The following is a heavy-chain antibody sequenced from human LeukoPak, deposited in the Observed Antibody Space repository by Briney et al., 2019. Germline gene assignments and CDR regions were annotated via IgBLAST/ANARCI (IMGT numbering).Heavy chain of an antibody. CDR3: ARGGHYDSSGHTWDLRY. V-gene: IGHV3-30*03. CDR2: ISYDGSNK. Sequence: PGGSLRLSCAASGFTFSNYGMHWVRQAPGKGLEWVAVISYDGSNKYYADSVKGRFTISRENAKNSLYLQMNSLRAGDTAVYYCARGGHYDSSGHTWDLRYWGQGTLVTVSS. CDR1: GFTFSNYG. D-gene: IGHD3-22*01. J-gene: IGHJ4*02.